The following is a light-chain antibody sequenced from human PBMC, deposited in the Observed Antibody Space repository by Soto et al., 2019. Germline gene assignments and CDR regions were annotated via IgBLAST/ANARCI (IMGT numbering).Light chain of an antibody. Sequence: QAVVTQPPSVSAAPGQKVTISCSGSSSSSHIGHHSVSWYQHLPGTAPKLLIYDNDQRPSGIPARFSGSKSATSATLDITGLQTWDEADYYCGPWDTGLRAYVLGTGTKLTVL. CDR3: GPWDTGLRAYV. CDR2: DND. J-gene: IGLJ1*01. CDR1: SSSSHIGHHS. V-gene: IGLV1-51*01.